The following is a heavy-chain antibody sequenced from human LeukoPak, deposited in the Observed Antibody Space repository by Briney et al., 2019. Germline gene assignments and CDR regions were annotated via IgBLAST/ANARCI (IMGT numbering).Heavy chain of an antibody. CDR3: ARERDYYDSSGYLLLDAFDI. J-gene: IGHJ3*02. Sequence: PSETLSLTCTVSGGSISSYYWSWIRQPPGKGLEWIGYIYYSGSTNYNPSIKSRVTISVDTSKNQFSLKLSSVTAADTAVYYCARERDYYDSSGYLLLDAFDIWGQGTMVTVSS. D-gene: IGHD3-22*01. V-gene: IGHV4-59*01. CDR2: IYYSGST. CDR1: GGSISSYY.